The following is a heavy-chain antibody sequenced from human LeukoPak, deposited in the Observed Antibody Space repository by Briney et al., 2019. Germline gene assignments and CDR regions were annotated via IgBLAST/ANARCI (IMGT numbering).Heavy chain of an antibody. CDR1: GYTFTSYG. Sequence: ASVKVSCKASGYTFTSYGISWVRQAPGQGLEWMGWISAYNGKTNHAQKLQGRVTMTTDTSTSTAYMELRSLRSEDTAVYYCARNFDGDYAQYNWFDPWGQGTLVTVSS. V-gene: IGHV1-18*01. CDR3: ARNFDGDYAQYNWFDP. D-gene: IGHD4-17*01. J-gene: IGHJ5*02. CDR2: ISAYNGKT.